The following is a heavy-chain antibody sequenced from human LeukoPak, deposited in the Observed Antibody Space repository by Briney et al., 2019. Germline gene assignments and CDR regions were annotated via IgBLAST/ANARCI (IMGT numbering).Heavy chain of an antibody. J-gene: IGHJ6*02. D-gene: IGHD2-15*01. CDR2: IIPIFGTA. V-gene: IGHV1-69*13. Sequence: PEASVKVSCKASGGTFSSYAISWVRQAPGQGLEWMGGIIPIFGTANYAQKFQGRVTITADESTSTAYMELSSLRSEDTAVYYCAGGVLVVAASDGMDVWGQGTTVTVSS. CDR3: AGGVLVVAASDGMDV. CDR1: GGTFSSYA.